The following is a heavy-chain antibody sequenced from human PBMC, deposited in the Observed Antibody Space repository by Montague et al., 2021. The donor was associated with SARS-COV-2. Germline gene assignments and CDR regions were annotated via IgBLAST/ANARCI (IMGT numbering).Heavy chain of an antibody. CDR2: IDWDDYK. CDR1: GFSLSTSGIC. J-gene: IGHJ4*02. D-gene: IGHD6-13*01. Sequence: PALVKTTQTLTLTCTFSGFSLSTSGICVSWIRQPPGKALEWLARIDWDDYKYYSTSLKTRLTISKDTSKNQVVLTMTNMDPVDTATYYCARTSIAAAGTAIDYWGQGTLVTVSS. V-gene: IGHV2-70*11. CDR3: ARTSIAAAGTAIDY.